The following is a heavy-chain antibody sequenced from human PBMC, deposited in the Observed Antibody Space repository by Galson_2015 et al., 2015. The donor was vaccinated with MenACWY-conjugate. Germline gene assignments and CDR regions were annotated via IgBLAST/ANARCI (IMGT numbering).Heavy chain of an antibody. CDR2: ISYDGSNK. Sequence: SLRLSCAASGFTFSSYGMHWVRQAPGKGLEWVAVISYDGSNKYYADSVKGRFTISRDNSKNTLYLQMNSLRAEDTAVYYCAKLPQSYSSNTIAFDIWGQGTMVTVSS. D-gene: IGHD6-13*01. V-gene: IGHV3-30*18. CDR1: GFTFSSYG. CDR3: AKLPQSYSSNTIAFDI. J-gene: IGHJ3*02.